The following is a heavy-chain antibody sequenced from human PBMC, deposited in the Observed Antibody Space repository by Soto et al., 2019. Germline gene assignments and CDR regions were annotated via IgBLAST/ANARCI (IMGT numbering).Heavy chain of an antibody. Sequence: QVHLLQSGPEMKKPGSSVTVSCKASGGTFNTYTFSWVRRAPGQGLEWMGSIIPIFGTANYAPRFQGRLSSTADQSATTTYMELTSLTSEDTAFYYCGRIPRYSFPTSDPLDNWVQGTLVTVSS. D-gene: IGHD5-18*01. CDR3: GRIPRYSFPTSDPLDN. CDR2: IIPIFGTA. J-gene: IGHJ4*02. CDR1: GGTFNTYT. V-gene: IGHV1-69*08.